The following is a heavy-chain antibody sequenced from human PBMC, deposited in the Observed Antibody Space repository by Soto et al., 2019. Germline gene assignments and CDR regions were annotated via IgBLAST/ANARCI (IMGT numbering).Heavy chain of an antibody. D-gene: IGHD3-10*01. CDR2: ISYDGSNK. CDR3: ATASYYYGSGSYAPDGMDV. Sequence: SLRLSCAAAGFTFSSYGMHWVRQAPGKELEWVAVISYDGSNKYYADSVKGRFTISRDDSKNTLYLQMNSLRAEDTAVYYCATASYYYGSGSYAPDGMDVWGQGTTVTVSS. CDR1: GFTFSSYG. J-gene: IGHJ6*02. V-gene: IGHV3-30*03.